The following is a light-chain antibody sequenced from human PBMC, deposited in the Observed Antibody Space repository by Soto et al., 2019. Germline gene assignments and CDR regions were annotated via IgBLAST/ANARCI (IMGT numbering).Light chain of an antibody. CDR1: HDIGTF. CDR2: AAI. CDR3: QKNFSSPSIT. V-gene: IGKV1-39*01. J-gene: IGKJ5*01. Sequence: DIQMTQSPSSMSASVGDSVTLTCRASHDIGTFLNWYQQRPGEAXKLXVFAAINLKSGVPFRFSGTVSGTDFTLTISSLQPEDFATYYGQKNFSSPSITFGQGTRLEIK.